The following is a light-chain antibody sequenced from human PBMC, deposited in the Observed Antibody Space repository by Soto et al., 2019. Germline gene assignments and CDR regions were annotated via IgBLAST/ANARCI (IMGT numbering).Light chain of an antibody. CDR1: SSDIGHYDY. CDR2: HVT. CDR3: CSLTTSHTYV. J-gene: IGLJ1*01. V-gene: IGLV2-14*03. Sequence: QSALAQPASVSGSPGQSITISCTGTSSDIGHYDYVSWYQQHPGKAPKLMIYHVTYRPSGVSNRYSGSKSGNSTSLTISGLQADDEADYYCCSLTTSHTYVFGSGTKVTVL.